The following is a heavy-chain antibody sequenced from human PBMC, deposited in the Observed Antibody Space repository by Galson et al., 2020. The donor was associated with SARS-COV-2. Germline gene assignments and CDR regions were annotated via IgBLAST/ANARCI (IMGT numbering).Heavy chain of an antibody. Sequence: ASETLSLTCTVSGVSITNYYWSWIRQSPGRGLEWIGYVHHSGSTSYSPSLKSRATISKDTSKNQFSLNLNSVTAADTAVYYCARGATVLDGGYFYYYGLDVWGQGTPVTVSS. V-gene: IGHV4-59*01. J-gene: IGHJ6*02. CDR1: GVSITNYY. CDR3: ARGATVLDGGYFYYYGLDV. CDR2: VHHSGST. D-gene: IGHD1-26*01.